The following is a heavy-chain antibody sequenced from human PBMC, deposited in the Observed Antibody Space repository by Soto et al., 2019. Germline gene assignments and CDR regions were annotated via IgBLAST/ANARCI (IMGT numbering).Heavy chain of an antibody. D-gene: IGHD3-3*01. Sequence: SLRLSCAASGFTFSSYEMNWVRRAPGKGLEWVSYISSSGSTIYYADSVKGRFTISRDNAKNSLYLQMNSLRAEDTAVYYCARDYVFGVVIVAFDIWGQGTMVTVSS. V-gene: IGHV3-48*03. J-gene: IGHJ3*02. CDR3: ARDYVFGVVIVAFDI. CDR1: GFTFSSYE. CDR2: ISSSGSTI.